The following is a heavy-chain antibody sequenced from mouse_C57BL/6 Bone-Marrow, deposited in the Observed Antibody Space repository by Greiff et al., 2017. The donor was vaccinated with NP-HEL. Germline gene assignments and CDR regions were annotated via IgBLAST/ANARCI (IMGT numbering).Heavy chain of an antibody. J-gene: IGHJ4*01. D-gene: IGHD1-1*01. V-gene: IGHV14-4*01. CDR1: GFTITDDY. CDR2: IDPENGDT. Sequence: EVQLQQSGAELVRPGASVKLSCTVSGFTITDDYMHWVKQRPEQGLEWIGWIDPENGDTEYASKFQGKATITADTSSNTAYLQLSSLTSEDTAVYYCTRGGSSPNARDYWGQGTTVTVSS. CDR3: TRGGSSPNARDY.